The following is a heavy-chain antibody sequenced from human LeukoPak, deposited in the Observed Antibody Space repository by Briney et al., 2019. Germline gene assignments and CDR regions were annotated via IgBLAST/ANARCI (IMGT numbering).Heavy chain of an antibody. Sequence: PGASLRLSCAASGFTFSSYAMSWVRQAPGKGLEWVSAISGSGGSTYYADSVKGRFTISRDNSKNTQYLQMNSLRAEDTAVYYCAKEGMIVVVITTYFDYWGQGTLVTVSS. CDR1: GFTFSSYA. CDR3: AKEGMIVVVITTYFDY. CDR2: ISGSGGST. J-gene: IGHJ4*02. D-gene: IGHD3-22*01. V-gene: IGHV3-23*01.